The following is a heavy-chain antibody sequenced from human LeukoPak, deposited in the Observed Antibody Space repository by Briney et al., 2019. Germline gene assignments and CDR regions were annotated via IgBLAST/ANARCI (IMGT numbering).Heavy chain of an antibody. CDR2: IIPIIGTA. CDR3: ARSGDMVVVVANYYDFYGMDV. D-gene: IGHD2-15*01. CDR1: GGTFTSYA. V-gene: IGHV1-69*06. J-gene: IGHJ6*04. Sequence: ASVKVSYKASGGTFTSYAISWVRQAPGQGREWMGGIIPIIGTANYAQKFQVRVTITADKSTSTTSMELSRLRSEDEAVSGCARSGDMVVVVANYYDFYGMDVWGKGTTVTVSS.